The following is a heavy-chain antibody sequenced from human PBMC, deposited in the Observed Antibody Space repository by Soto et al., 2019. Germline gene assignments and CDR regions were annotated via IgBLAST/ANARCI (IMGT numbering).Heavy chain of an antibody. CDR3: ARVYYDSSGYLDY. D-gene: IGHD3-22*01. CDR2: INPKNGAT. V-gene: IGHV1-2*02. CDR1: GYTFTDYY. Sequence: ASVKVSCKASGYTFTDYYLHWVRQAPGQGLELMGWINPKNGATVYAQKFQGRVTMTRDTSISTAYMELSRLRSDDTAVYSCARVYYDSSGYLDYWGQGTLVTVSS. J-gene: IGHJ4*02.